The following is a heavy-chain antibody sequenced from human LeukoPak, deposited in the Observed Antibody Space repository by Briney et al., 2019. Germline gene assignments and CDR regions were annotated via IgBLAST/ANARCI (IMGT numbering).Heavy chain of an antibody. Sequence: PGGSLRLSCAASGFTFSSYWMSWVRQAPGKGLEWVANIKQDGSEKCYVDSVKGRFTISRDNAKNSLYLQLNSLRAEDTAVYYCARFLSGYSYGNFDYWGQGTLVTVSS. D-gene: IGHD5-18*01. CDR2: IKQDGSEK. CDR3: ARFLSGYSYGNFDY. V-gene: IGHV3-7*01. CDR1: GFTFSSYW. J-gene: IGHJ4*02.